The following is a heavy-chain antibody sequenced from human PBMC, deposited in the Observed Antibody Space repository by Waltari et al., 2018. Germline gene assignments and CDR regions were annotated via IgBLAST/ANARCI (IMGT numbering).Heavy chain of an antibody. CDR3: ARPLYDSSGYYPDAFDI. V-gene: IGHV4-39*01. CDR1: RGSISSSSYY. J-gene: IGHJ3*02. D-gene: IGHD3-22*01. CDR2: IYYSGST. Sequence: QLQLQESGPGLVQPSETLSLTCTVSRGSISSSSYYWGWIRQPPGKGLEWIGSIYYSGSTYYTPTLKSGVTISVDTSKNQLSLKLSSVTAADTAVYYCARPLYDSSGYYPDAFDIWGQGTMVTVSS.